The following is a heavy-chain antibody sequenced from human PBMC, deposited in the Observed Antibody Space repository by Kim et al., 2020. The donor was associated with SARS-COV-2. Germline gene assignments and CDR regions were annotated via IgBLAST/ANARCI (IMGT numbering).Heavy chain of an antibody. V-gene: IGHV3-23*01. CDR3: AKLVGATSGGGARS. CDR1: GFTFSSYA. D-gene: IGHD1-26*01. CDR2: ISGSGVGRT. Sequence: GGSLRLSCAASGFTFSSYAMSWVRQAPGKGLEWVPDISGSGVGRTDYADSVKARFTISRDNSKNTLYLQMNSQRAEDTAVYYCAKLVGATSGGGARSWG. J-gene: IGHJ5*01.